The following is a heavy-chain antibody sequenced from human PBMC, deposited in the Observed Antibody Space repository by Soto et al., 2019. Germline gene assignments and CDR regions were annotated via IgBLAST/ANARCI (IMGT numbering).Heavy chain of an antibody. CDR1: GGSISGGGFS. Sequence: SETLSLTCAVSGGSISGGGFSWSWIRQPPGKGLEWIGYIYYSGSTYYNPSLKSRVTISVDTSKNQFSLKLSSVTAADTAVYYCAREPYYYDSSGYRWFDAFDIWGQGTMVTVSS. J-gene: IGHJ3*02. D-gene: IGHD3-22*01. V-gene: IGHV4-31*11. CDR3: AREPYYYDSSGYRWFDAFDI. CDR2: IYYSGST.